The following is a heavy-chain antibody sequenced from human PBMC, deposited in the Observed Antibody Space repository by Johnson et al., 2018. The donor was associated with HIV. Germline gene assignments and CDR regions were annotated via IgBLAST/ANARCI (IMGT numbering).Heavy chain of an antibody. J-gene: IGHJ3*02. CDR2: ISGNGVST. Sequence: VQLVESGGGVVRPGGSLRLSCAASGFTFSSYWMHWVRQAPGKGLVWVSAISGNGVSTYYADSVRGRFTISRDNSKNTLYLQMNSLRAEDTAVYYCAKDGGSVDAFDIWGQGTMVTVSS. V-gene: IGHV3-23*04. D-gene: IGHD6-25*01. CDR3: AKDGGSVDAFDI. CDR1: GFTFSSYW.